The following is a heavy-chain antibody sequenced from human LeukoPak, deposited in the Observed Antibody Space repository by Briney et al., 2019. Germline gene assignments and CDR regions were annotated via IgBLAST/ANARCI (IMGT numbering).Heavy chain of an antibody. CDR1: GGSISSGGYY. V-gene: IGHV4-30-2*01. D-gene: IGHD6-6*01. CDR3: ARDRGEYSSSSNAFDI. Sequence: SETLSLTCTVSGGSISSGGYYWSWIRQPPGKGLEWIGNIYHSGSTYYNPSLKSRVTISVDRSKSQFSLKLSSVTAADTAVYYCARDRGEYSSSSNAFDIWGQGTMVTVSS. J-gene: IGHJ3*02. CDR2: IYHSGST.